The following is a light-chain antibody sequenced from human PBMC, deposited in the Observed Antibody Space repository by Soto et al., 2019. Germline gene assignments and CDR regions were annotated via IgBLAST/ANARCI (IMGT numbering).Light chain of an antibody. CDR3: NSYTSSSTLV. V-gene: IGLV2-14*01. Sequence: QSALTQPASVSGSPGQSITISCTGTSSDVGGYNYVPWYQQHPGKAPKLMISEVSNRPSGVSNRFSGSKSGNTASLTISGLQAEDEADYYCNSYTSSSTLVFGGGTKLTVL. J-gene: IGLJ2*01. CDR2: EVS. CDR1: SSDVGGYNY.